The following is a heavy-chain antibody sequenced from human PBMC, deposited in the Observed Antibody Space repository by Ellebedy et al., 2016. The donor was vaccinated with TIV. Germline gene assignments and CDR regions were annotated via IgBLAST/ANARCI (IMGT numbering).Heavy chain of an antibody. CDR2: ISIDGGAT. J-gene: IGHJ4*02. D-gene: IGHD6-19*01. V-gene: IGHV3-11*01. CDR3: ARFRYTSAWHLGHNGRDC. Sequence: PGGSLRLSCAASGFRFGDYYITWIRQAPGKGLEWLSFISIDGGATYYSDSVKGRFTISRDNAAQSLYLQINNLRADDTAGYYGARFRYTSAWHLGHNGRDCWGQGTLVSVSS. CDR1: GFRFGDYY.